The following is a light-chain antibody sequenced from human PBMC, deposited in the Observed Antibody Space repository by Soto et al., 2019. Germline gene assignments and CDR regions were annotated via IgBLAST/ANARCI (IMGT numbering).Light chain of an antibody. CDR2: SNN. V-gene: IGLV1-47*01. CDR3: AAWDDSLLSVV. J-gene: IGLJ2*01. CDR1: SSNIGRNY. Sequence: QSVLTQPPSASGTPGQRVTISCSGSSSNIGRNYVCWSHQLPGAAPRLLMYSNNQRPSGVPDRFSGSKSGTSASLSISGLRSEDEADYYCAAWDDSLLSVVFGGGTKLTVL.